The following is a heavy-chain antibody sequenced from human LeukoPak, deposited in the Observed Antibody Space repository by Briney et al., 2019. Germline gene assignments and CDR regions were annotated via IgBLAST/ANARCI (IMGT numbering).Heavy chain of an antibody. CDR3: AGRDSDDYSNYKVDY. V-gene: IGHV4-34*01. J-gene: IGHJ4*02. D-gene: IGHD4-4*01. Sequence: SETLSLTCAVYGGSFSGYYWSWIRQPPGKGLEWIGEINHSGSTNYNPSLKSRVTISVDTSKNQFSLKLSSVTAADTAVYYCAGRDSDDYSNYKVDYWGQGTLVTVSS. CDR2: INHSGST. CDR1: GGSFSGYY.